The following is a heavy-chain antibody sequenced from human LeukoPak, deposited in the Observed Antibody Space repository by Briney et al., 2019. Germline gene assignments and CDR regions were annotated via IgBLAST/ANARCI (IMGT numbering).Heavy chain of an antibody. D-gene: IGHD5-18*01. Sequence: SETLSLTCTVSGGSISFYYWSWIRQPPGKGLEYIGYIYYSGNTNYNPSLKSRVTISVDTSKNQFSLKLSSVTAADTAVYYCARTRVGSSNGPYYFDYWGQGTLVTVSS. V-gene: IGHV4-59*01. CDR3: ARTRVGSSNGPYYFDY. CDR2: IYYSGNT. CDR1: GGSISFYY. J-gene: IGHJ4*02.